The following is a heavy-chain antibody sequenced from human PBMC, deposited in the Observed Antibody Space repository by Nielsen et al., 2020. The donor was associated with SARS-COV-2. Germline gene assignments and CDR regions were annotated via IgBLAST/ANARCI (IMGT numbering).Heavy chain of an antibody. CDR3: ARDLSGSYFGPFDY. CDR1: RFTFSSYT. D-gene: IGHD1-26*01. Sequence: GESLKISCAASRFTFSSYTMNWVRQAPGKGLEWVSSISSSSNYIYYADSVKGRFTISRDNAKNSLYLQMNSLRAEDTAVYYCARDLSGSYFGPFDYWGQGTLVTVSS. CDR2: ISSSSNYI. J-gene: IGHJ4*02. V-gene: IGHV3-21*01.